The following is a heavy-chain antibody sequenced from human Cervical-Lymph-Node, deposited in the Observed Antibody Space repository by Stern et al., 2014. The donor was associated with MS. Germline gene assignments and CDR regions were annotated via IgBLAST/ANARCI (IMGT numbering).Heavy chain of an antibody. J-gene: IGHJ6*02. CDR3: ARPGDDTAKYGLDV. D-gene: IGHD5-18*01. CDR2: IYPGDSDT. V-gene: IGHV5-51*03. Sequence: VQLVQSGAEVKKPGESLKISCKGSGYSFATYWIGWVRQMPGKGLEWMGVIYPGDSDTRYTPSFQGQVTISADKSLNHAYLHWSSLKASDTAMYYCARPGDDTAKYGLDVWGQGTTVTVSS. CDR1: GYSFATYW.